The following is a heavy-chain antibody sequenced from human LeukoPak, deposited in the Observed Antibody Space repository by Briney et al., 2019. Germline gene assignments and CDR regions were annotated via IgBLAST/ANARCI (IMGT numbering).Heavy chain of an antibody. J-gene: IGHJ4*02. CDR1: GFTFSSYA. CDR3: AKDLGYYDILTGLMTPIDY. V-gene: IGHV3-23*01. D-gene: IGHD3-9*01. Sequence: PGGSLRLSCAASGFTFSSYAMSWVRQAPGKGLEWVSAISGSGGSTYYADSVKGRFTISRDNSKNTLYLQMNSLRAEDMAVYYCAKDLGYYDILTGLMTPIDYWGQGTLVTVSS. CDR2: ISGSGGST.